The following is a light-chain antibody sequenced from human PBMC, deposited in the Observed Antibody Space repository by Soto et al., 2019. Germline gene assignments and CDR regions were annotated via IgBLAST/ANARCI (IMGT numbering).Light chain of an antibody. CDR2: DAS. J-gene: IGKJ1*01. CDR1: RCVPNSS. Sequence: PGSLSLSSRERATLSCGASRCVPNSSLARYQHKPGQAPRLLISDASSRATGIPDRFSGSGSGTDFTLTISRLEPEDFAVYYCQQYGGSPRTFGQGTKV. V-gene: IGKV3-20*01. CDR3: QQYGGSPRT.